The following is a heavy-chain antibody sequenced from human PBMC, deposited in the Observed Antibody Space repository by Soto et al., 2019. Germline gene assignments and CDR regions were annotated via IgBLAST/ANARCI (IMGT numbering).Heavy chain of an antibody. Sequence: GGSLRLSCAASGFTFSSYAMSWVRQAPGKGLEWVSAISGSGGSTYYADSVKGRFTISRDNSKNTLYLQMNSLRAEDTAVYYCAKVGRNWNDREYYYYYYYMDVWGKGTTVTVSS. CDR2: ISGSGGST. V-gene: IGHV3-23*01. D-gene: IGHD1-1*01. CDR1: GFTFSSYA. J-gene: IGHJ6*03. CDR3: AKVGRNWNDREYYYYYYYMDV.